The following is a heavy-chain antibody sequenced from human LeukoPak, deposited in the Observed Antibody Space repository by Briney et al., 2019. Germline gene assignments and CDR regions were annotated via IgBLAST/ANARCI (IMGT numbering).Heavy chain of an antibody. D-gene: IGHD2-21*02. CDR2: IYPGDSDT. Sequence: GESLKISCKASGYSFTSYWIGWVRQMPGKGLEWMGIIYPGDSDTRYSPSFQGQVTISADKSISTAYLQWSSLEASDTAIYYCARMSDRKVDYWGQGTLVTVSS. CDR1: GYSFTSYW. CDR3: ARMSDRKVDY. J-gene: IGHJ4*02. V-gene: IGHV5-51*01.